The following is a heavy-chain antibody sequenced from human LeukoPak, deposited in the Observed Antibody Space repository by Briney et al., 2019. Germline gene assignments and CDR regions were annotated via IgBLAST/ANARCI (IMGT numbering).Heavy chain of an antibody. CDR3: AKERNIRAGATD. V-gene: IGHV1-18*01. J-gene: IGHJ4*02. D-gene: IGHD4/OR15-4a*01. Sequence: ASVKVSCKASGYTFTSYGISWVRQAPGQGLEWMGRISAYDGNTNYAQKFQGRATMTTDTSTSTAYMELRSLRYDDTAVYYCAKERNIRAGATDWGQGTLVTVSS. CDR2: ISAYDGNT. CDR1: GYTFTSYG.